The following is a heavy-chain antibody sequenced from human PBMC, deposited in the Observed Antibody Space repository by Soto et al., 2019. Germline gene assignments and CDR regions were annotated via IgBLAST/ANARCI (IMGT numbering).Heavy chain of an antibody. V-gene: IGHV3-30-3*01. D-gene: IGHD3-22*01. J-gene: IGHJ6*02. CDR1: GFTFSSYA. CDR3: ARVTGLNYYDSSGYYSTPYYYYGMDV. Sequence: GGSLRLSCAASGFTFSSYAMHWVRQAPGKGLEWVAVISYDGSNKYYADSVKGRFTISRDNSKNTLYLQMNSLRAEDTAVYYCARVTGLNYYDSSGYYSTPYYYYGMDVWGQGTTVTVSS. CDR2: ISYDGSNK.